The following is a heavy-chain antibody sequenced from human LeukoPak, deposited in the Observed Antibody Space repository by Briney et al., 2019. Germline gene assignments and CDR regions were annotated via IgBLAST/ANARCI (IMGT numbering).Heavy chain of an antibody. Sequence: SETLSLTCTVSGVSISTSNSYWGWIRQPPGKGLEWIGSMYYTGNTYYNASLKSRVTISIDTSKNQFSLKLSSVTAADTAVYYCARGPSRITIFGVVSVSRWFDPWGQGTLVTVSS. D-gene: IGHD3-3*01. J-gene: IGHJ5*02. CDR3: ARGPSRITIFGVVSVSRWFDP. CDR2: MYYTGNT. V-gene: IGHV4-39*01. CDR1: GVSISTSNSY.